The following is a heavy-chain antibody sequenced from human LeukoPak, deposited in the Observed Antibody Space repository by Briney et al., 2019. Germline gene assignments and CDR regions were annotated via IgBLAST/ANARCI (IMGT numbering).Heavy chain of an antibody. CDR1: GFIFSSYA. CDR2: ISDIDGST. V-gene: IGHV3-23*01. J-gene: IGHJ6*03. D-gene: IGHD3-16*01. Sequence: GGSLRLSCATSGFIFSSYAMSWVRQAPGKGLEWVSSISDIDGSTHYADSVKGRFTISRDNSKNTLYLQMNSLRAEDTAVYYCAKPRYSYPYVAPYYDMDVWGKGTTVTVSS. CDR3: AKPRYSYPYVAPYYDMDV.